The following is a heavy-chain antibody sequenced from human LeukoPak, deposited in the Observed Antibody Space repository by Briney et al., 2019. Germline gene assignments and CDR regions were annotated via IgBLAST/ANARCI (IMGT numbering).Heavy chain of an antibody. Sequence: GRSLRLSCAASGFTFSSYAMHWVRQAPGKGLEWVAVISYDGSNKYYADSVKGRFTISRDNSKNTLYLQMNSLRAEDTAVYYCATKEFDYWGQGTLVTVSS. V-gene: IGHV3-30-3*01. CDR2: ISYDGSNK. CDR1: GFTFSSYA. CDR3: ATKEFDY. J-gene: IGHJ4*02.